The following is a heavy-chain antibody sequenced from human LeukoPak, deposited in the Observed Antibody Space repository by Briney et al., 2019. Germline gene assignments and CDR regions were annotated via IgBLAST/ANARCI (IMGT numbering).Heavy chain of an antibody. CDR2: IYYSGST. J-gene: IGHJ3*02. CDR1: GGSITSSSYY. CDR3: ACLTTADAFDI. Sequence: SETLSLTCTVSGGSITSSSYYWGWIRQPPGKGLQWIGSIYYSGSTYYNPSLKSRVTISVDTSKIQFSLKLSSVTAADTAVYYCACLTTADAFDIWGQGTMVTVSS. V-gene: IGHV4-39*01. D-gene: IGHD3-22*01.